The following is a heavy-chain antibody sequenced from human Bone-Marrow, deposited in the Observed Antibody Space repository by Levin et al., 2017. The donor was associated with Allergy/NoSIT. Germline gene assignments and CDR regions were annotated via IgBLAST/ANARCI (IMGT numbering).Heavy chain of an antibody. CDR1: GFTFSSYG. CDR3: AKAVAGTGTPHL. Sequence: GGSLRLSCTASGFTFSSYGMHWVRQAPGKGLEWVAVIWYDGSDKYYVDSVKGRFTISRDNSKKTLYLQMNSLRAEDTAVYYCAKAVAGTGTPHLWGQGTLVTVSS. D-gene: IGHD6-19*01. V-gene: IGHV3-33*06. CDR2: IWYDGSDK. J-gene: IGHJ4*02.